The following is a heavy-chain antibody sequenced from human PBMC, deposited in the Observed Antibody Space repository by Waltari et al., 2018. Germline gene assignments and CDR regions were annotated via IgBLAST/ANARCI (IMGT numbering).Heavy chain of an antibody. Sequence: QVQLVESGGGVVQPGGSLRLSCAASGFTFSSYGMHWVRQAPGKGLEWVAFIRYDGSNKYYADSVKGRFTISRDNSKNTLYLQMNSLRAEDTAVYYCAKDYSSGHNHHFDYWGQGTLVTVSS. J-gene: IGHJ4*02. CDR1: GFTFSSYG. D-gene: IGHD3-22*01. V-gene: IGHV3-30*02. CDR3: AKDYSSGHNHHFDY. CDR2: IRYDGSNK.